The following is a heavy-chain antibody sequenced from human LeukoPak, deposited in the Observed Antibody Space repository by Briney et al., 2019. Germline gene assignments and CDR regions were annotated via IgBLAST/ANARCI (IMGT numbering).Heavy chain of an antibody. D-gene: IGHD1-26*01. CDR3: AKDPVGALDY. Sequence: GTLRLSCAASGFIFTRYDMNWVRQAPGKGLEWVSAISGSGGSTYYADSVKGRFTISRDNSKNTLYLQMNSLRVEDTAVYYCAKDPVGALDYWGQGTLVTVSS. J-gene: IGHJ4*02. CDR1: GFIFTRYD. V-gene: IGHV3-23*01. CDR2: ISGSGGST.